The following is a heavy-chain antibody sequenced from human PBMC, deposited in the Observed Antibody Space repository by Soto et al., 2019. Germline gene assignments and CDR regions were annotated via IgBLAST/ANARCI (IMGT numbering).Heavy chain of an antibody. CDR1: GYTFTSYA. J-gene: IGHJ3*01. CDR3: VRGDKGGFDL. V-gene: IGHV7-4-1*01. Sequence: ASVKVSCKASGYTFTSYAMNWARQAPGQGLEWMGWINTNTGNPTYAQGFTGRFVFSLDTSVSTAYLQICSLKAEDTAVYYCVRGDKGGFDLWGQGTTVTVSS. D-gene: IGHD2-21*02. CDR2: INTNTGNP.